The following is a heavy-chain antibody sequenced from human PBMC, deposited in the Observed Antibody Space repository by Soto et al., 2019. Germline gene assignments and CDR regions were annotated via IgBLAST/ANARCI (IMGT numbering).Heavy chain of an antibody. V-gene: IGHV1-3*01. CDR1: GYTFTSYA. Sequence: GASVKVSCKASGYTFTSYAMHLVRQAPGQRLEWMGWINAGNGNTKYSQKFQGRVTITRDTSASTAYMELSSPRSEDTAVYYCARDGYCSGGSCPHFDYWGQGTLVTVSS. CDR2: INAGNGNT. CDR3: ARDGYCSGGSCPHFDY. D-gene: IGHD2-15*01. J-gene: IGHJ4*02.